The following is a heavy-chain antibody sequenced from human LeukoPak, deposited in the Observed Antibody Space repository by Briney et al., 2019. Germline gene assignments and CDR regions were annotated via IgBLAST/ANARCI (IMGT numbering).Heavy chain of an antibody. CDR3: ARVYCSSTGCFAAY. Sequence: SETLSLTCAGSGYSISSDYYWGWIRQPPGKGLEWIGSIYHSGSSYYNPSLKSRVTISIDTSKNQFSLQLNSVTAADTAVYYCARVYCSSTGCFAAYWGQGTLVTVSS. CDR2: IYHSGSS. D-gene: IGHD2-2*01. V-gene: IGHV4-38-2*01. CDR1: GYSISSDYY. J-gene: IGHJ4*02.